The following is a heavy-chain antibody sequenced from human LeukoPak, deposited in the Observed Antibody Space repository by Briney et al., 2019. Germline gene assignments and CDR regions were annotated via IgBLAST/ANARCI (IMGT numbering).Heavy chain of an antibody. Sequence: QPGGSLRLSCAASGFTFSSYGMHWVRQAPGKGLEWVAFVHFDGTTKYSGDSVKGRLTVSRDNSKDILYLQMDSLRPEDTAVYYCAKDQCTRTRCDGYPGHWGQGTLVAVSS. J-gene: IGHJ4*02. V-gene: IGHV3-30*02. CDR3: AKDQCTRTRCDGYPGH. D-gene: IGHD2-2*03. CDR1: GFTFSSYG. CDR2: VHFDGTTK.